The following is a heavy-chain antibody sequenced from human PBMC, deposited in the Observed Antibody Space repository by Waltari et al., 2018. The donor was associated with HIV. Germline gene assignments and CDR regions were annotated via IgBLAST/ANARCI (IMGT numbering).Heavy chain of an antibody. V-gene: IGHV5-51*01. D-gene: IGHD6-6*01. Sequence: EVQLQQSGAAVKKPGESLKSSSKASGLTFTNSWIAWVRQTPGKGLEWMGIIYPDDADTRHSPSFEGHVTISADKSTTTAYLQWTSLRASDSGIYYCARHRLGRSWFDPWGQGTLVTVAS. CDR3: ARHRLGRSWFDP. CDR2: IYPDDADT. J-gene: IGHJ5*02. CDR1: GLTFTNSW.